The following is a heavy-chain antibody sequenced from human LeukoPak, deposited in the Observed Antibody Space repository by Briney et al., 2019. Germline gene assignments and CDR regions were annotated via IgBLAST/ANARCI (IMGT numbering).Heavy chain of an antibody. CDR2: IRYDGSNK. J-gene: IGHJ4*02. Sequence: SGGSLRLSCAASGFTFSSYDMHWVRQAPGKGLEWVAFIRYDGSNKYYADSVKGRFTISRDNSKNTLYLQMNSLRAEDTAVYYYTTPLSYWGQGTLVTVSS. V-gene: IGHV3-30*02. CDR1: GFTFSSYD. CDR3: TTPLSY.